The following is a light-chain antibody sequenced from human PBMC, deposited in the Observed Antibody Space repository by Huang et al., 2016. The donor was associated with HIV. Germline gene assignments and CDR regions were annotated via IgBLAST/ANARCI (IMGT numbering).Light chain of an antibody. CDR3: QQRSDWPLT. V-gene: IGKV3-11*01. Sequence: EIVLTQSPATLSLSPGERATLSCRASQRISNYLGWYQQKPGQAPRLLIYDAPNRATGIPARFSGSGSGTDFTLTISSLEPEDFAVYYCQQRSDWPLTFGGGTKVESK. CDR2: DAP. J-gene: IGKJ4*01. CDR1: QRISNY.